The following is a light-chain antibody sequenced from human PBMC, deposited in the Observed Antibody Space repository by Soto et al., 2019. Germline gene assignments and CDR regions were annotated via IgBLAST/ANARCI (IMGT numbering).Light chain of an antibody. CDR2: PAS. Sequence: DIQMTQSPSSLFASLGDRVTITCRASRSISTYLNWYQQKQGKAPKLLIYPASSLQSGVPSRFSGSGSGTDFALTISTLQPEDFATYYCQQSYSTPVTFGQGTKVEIK. CDR3: QQSYSTPVT. CDR1: RSISTY. J-gene: IGKJ1*01. V-gene: IGKV1-39*01.